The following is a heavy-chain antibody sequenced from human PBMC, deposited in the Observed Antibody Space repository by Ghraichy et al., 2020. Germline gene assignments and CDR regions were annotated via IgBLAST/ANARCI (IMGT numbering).Heavy chain of an antibody. J-gene: IGHJ4*02. Sequence: SETLSLTCTVSGGSISSSSYYWGWIRQPPGKGLEWIGSIYYSGSTYYNPSLKSRVTISVDTSKNQFSLKLSSVTAADTAVYYCARDLGSSSFYFDYWGQGTLVTVSS. D-gene: IGHD6-13*01. CDR2: IYYSGST. CDR1: GGSISSSSYY. CDR3: ARDLGSSSFYFDY. V-gene: IGHV4-39*07.